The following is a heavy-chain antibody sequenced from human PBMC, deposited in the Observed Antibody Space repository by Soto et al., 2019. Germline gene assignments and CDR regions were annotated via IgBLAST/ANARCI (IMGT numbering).Heavy chain of an antibody. J-gene: IGHJ5*02. CDR2: IIPIFDTA. CDR1: GGTFSSYA. V-gene: IGHV1-69*13. CDR3: ARASGSSYWFDP. Sequence: GASVKVSCKASGGTFSSYAISWVRQAPGQGLEWMGGIIPIFDTADYAQKFQGRVTITADESTSTAYMELRSLRSDDTAVYYCARASGSSYWFDPWGQGTLVTVSS. D-gene: IGHD1-26*01.